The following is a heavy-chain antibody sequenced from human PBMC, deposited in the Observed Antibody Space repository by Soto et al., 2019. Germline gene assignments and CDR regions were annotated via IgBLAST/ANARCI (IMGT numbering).Heavy chain of an antibody. Sequence: WETLSLTCAFHNVSLDGYYWSCIRHPPGKGLEWVGEINHSGSTHFNPSLKSRVSMSVDTSKNQVSLTLSSVTAADTAVYFCARGVGYNYGFSVYWDPETLVTVSS. V-gene: IGHV4-34*01. CDR2: INHSGST. J-gene: IGHJ4*02. D-gene: IGHD5-18*01. CDR3: ARGVGYNYGFSVY. CDR1: NVSLDGYY.